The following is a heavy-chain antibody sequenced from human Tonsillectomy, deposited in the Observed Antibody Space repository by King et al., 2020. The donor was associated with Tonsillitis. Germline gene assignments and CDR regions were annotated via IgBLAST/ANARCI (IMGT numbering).Heavy chain of an antibody. CDR1: GFSFSEYG. Sequence: VQLVESGGGLVQPGGSLRLSCSASGFSFSEYGMSWVRQTPGRGLEYVSVISSEGGSTFYADSVKGRFTIARDNSKNTLHLQMSSLRPGDTAVYYCVKTLYSYGTDYMDVWGKGTAVTVTS. D-gene: IGHD1-1*01. CDR2: ISSEGGST. J-gene: IGHJ6*03. V-gene: IGHV3-64D*06. CDR3: VKTLYSYGTDYMDV.